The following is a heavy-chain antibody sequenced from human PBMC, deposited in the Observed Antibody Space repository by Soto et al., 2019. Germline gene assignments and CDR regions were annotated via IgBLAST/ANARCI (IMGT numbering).Heavy chain of an antibody. CDR2: ISSSGSAV. J-gene: IGHJ2*01. CDR1: GFSFSTYE. D-gene: IGHD3-16*02. V-gene: IGHV3-48*03. CDR3: VRPYKVSSLYWYFDL. Sequence: SLRLSCAASGFSFSTYEMNWFRQAPGKGLEWVSYISSSGSAVYYADSVKGRFTISRDNAKNSLYLQMNSLRAEDTAVYYCVRPYKVSSLYWYFDLWGRGTLVTVSS.